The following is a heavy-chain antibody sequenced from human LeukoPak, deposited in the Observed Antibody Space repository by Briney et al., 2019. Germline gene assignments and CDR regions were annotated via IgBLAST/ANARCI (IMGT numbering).Heavy chain of an antibody. CDR2: ITPSGGT. CDR3: ARDPCITTSCHRPMSDAFGV. D-gene: IGHD2-2*01. Sequence: ASVKVSCKASGYTFTSYAMHWVRQAPGQGLEWMGWITPSGGTNYPQKFQGRVAITRDTSITTAYMDLSRLTSDDTAVYYCARDPCITTSCHRPMSDAFGVWGQGTMVTVSS. V-gene: IGHV1-2*02. CDR1: GYTFTSYA. J-gene: IGHJ3*01.